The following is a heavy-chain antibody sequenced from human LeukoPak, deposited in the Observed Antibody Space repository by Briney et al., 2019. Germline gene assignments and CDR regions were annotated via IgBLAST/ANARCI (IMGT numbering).Heavy chain of an antibody. D-gene: IGHD3-22*01. J-gene: IGHJ3*02. V-gene: IGHV4-31*03. Sequence: SETLSLTCTVSGGSISSGGYYWSWIRQHPGRGLEWIGYIYYSGSTYYNPSLKSRVTISVDTSKNQFSLKLSSVTAADTAVYYCARVPITMIATRAFDIWGQGTMVTVSS. CDR1: GGSISSGGYY. CDR2: IYYSGST. CDR3: ARVPITMIATRAFDI.